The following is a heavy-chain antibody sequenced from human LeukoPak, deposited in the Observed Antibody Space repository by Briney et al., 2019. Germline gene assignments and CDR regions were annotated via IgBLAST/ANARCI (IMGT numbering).Heavy chain of an antibody. CDR1: GYTFTSYG. J-gene: IGHJ4*02. CDR2: ISAYNGNT. CDR3: AREDIVVVPAAMAFDY. Sequence: ASVKVSCKASGYTFTSYGISWVRQAPGQGLEWMGWISAYNGNTNYAQKLQGRVTMTTDTSTSTAYTELRSLRSDDTAVYYCAREDIVVVPAAMAFDYWGQGTLVTVSS. V-gene: IGHV1-18*01. D-gene: IGHD2-2*01.